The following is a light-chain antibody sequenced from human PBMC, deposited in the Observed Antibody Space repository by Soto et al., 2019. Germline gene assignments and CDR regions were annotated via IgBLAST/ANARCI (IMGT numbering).Light chain of an antibody. Sequence: QSVLTQPPSVSGAPGQRVTISCTGSSSNIGAGYDVHWYQQLPGTAPKLLIYGNSNRPSGVPDRFSGSKSGTSASLTISGLQAEDEADYYCSSYTSSSIVWVFGGGTQLTVL. CDR1: SSNIGAGYD. J-gene: IGLJ7*01. CDR2: GNS. CDR3: SSYTSSSIVWV. V-gene: IGLV1-40*01.